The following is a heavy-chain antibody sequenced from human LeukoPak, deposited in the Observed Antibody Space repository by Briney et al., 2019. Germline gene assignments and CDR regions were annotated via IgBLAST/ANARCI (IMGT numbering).Heavy chain of an antibody. D-gene: IGHD5-18*01. CDR1: GYIFTSYW. CDR2: IYPGDSDT. Sequence: GESLKTSRQGSGYIFTSYWIGWVRPVPGKGLEGMGIIYPGDSDTRYSPPFQRQVTISADKSISTAYLQWSSLKASDTAMYYCASSSPRKVTHDAFHIWGQGTMVTVSS. J-gene: IGHJ3*02. CDR3: ASSSPRKVTHDAFHI. V-gene: IGHV5-51*01.